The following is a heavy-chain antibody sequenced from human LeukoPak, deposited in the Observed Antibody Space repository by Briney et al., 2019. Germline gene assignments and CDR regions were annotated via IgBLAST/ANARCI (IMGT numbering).Heavy chain of an antibody. CDR2: IYASGST. CDR3: AREESDY. CDR1: GGSTNNYS. V-gene: IGHV4-4*07. Sequence: SETLSLTCTVSGGSTNNYSPSWIRQPAGEGLEWIGRIYASGSTSYNTSLKSRVTMSVDTSTNQFSLKLSSVTAADTAVYYCAREESDYGGRGTLVTVSS. J-gene: IGHJ4*02.